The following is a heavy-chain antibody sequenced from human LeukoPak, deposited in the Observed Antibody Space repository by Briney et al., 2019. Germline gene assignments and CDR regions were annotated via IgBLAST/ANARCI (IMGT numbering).Heavy chain of an antibody. CDR2: ISYDGSNK. D-gene: IGHD1-26*01. CDR3: ATSELL. CDR1: GFTFSSYS. J-gene: IGHJ4*02. Sequence: PGGSLRLSCAASGFTFSSYSMHWVRQAPGKGLEWVAVISYDGSNKYYADSVKGRFTISRDNSKNTLYLQMNSLRAEDTAVYYCATSELLWGQGTLVTVSS. V-gene: IGHV3-30*04.